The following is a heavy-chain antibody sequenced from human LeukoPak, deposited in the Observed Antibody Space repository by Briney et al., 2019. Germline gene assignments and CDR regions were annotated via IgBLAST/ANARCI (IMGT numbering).Heavy chain of an antibody. V-gene: IGHV5-51*01. CDR2: ISPGDSET. D-gene: IGHD6-19*01. CDR3: ASGPRHTSDWYNAFDF. Sequence: GESLKISCKGSGYSFTSYWIGWVRQMPGKGLEWMGIISPGDSETRYSPSFQGRVTISADKSISTAYLQWSSLKASDTAMYYCASGPRHTSDWYNAFDFWGQGTLVTVSS. J-gene: IGHJ3*01. CDR1: GYSFTSYW.